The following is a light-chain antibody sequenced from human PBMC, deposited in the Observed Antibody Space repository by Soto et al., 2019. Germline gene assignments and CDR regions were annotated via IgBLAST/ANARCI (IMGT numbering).Light chain of an antibody. Sequence: ESVVTHSPGTLSLSLGERATLSCRASQSVSSSYLAWYQQKPGPAPRLLICGASSRATGIKDSFSGSGSGTAFPPTIRRPQTDDFAVYYCQPYGRSPLTFGGGTKVEIK. CDR3: QPYGRSPLT. J-gene: IGKJ4*01. CDR1: QSVSSSY. V-gene: IGKV3-20*01. CDR2: GAS.